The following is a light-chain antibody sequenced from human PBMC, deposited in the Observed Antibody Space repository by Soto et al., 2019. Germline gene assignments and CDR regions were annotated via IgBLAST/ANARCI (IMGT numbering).Light chain of an antibody. J-gene: IGKJ1*01. CDR2: KVS. CDR1: QSLVYSDGNTY. CDR3: RQGSYWPLT. Sequence: DVVMTQSPLSLPVTLGQPASISCRSSQSLVYSDGNTYLNCFQLRPVQSQRRLISKVSNRDSWVPDRFSGSGSGNDFTLKISRVEAEDVGIYHCRQGSYWPLTFGQGTKVAIK. V-gene: IGKV2-30*01.